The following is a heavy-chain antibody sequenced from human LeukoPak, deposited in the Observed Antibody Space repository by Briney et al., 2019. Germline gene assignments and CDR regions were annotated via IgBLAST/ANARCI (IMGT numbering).Heavy chain of an antibody. CDR2: IYSGGST. D-gene: IGHD6-13*01. CDR1: GFTVSSNY. J-gene: IGHJ4*02. CDR3: ASSSGIAAAGRSN. Sequence: QPGGSLRLSCAASGFTVSSNYMSWVRQAPGKGLEWVSVIYSGGSTYYADSVKGRFTISRDNSKNTLYLQMNSLRAEDTAVYYCASSSGIAAAGRSNWGQGTLVTVSS. V-gene: IGHV3-53*01.